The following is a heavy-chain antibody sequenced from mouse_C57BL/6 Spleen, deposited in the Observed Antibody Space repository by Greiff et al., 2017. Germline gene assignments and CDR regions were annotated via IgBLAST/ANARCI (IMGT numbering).Heavy chain of an antibody. CDR1: GYSFTDYN. CDR2: INPNYGTT. CDR3: ARALYYGISYWYFDV. Sequence: EVQLQESGPELVKPGASVKISCKASGYSFTDYNMNWVKQSNGKSLEWIGVINPNYGTTSYNQKFKGQATLPVDQSSSTAYMQLNSLTSEDSAVYYCARALYYGISYWYFDVWGTGTTVTVSS. J-gene: IGHJ1*03. V-gene: IGHV1-39*01. D-gene: IGHD1-1*01.